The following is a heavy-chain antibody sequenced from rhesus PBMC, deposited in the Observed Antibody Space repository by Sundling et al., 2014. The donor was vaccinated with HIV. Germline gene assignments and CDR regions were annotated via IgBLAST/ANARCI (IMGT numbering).Heavy chain of an antibody. D-gene: IGHD3-3*01. CDR2: ISGSGGST. CDR1: GGSISSNY. J-gene: IGHJ4*01. Sequence: QLQLQESGPGLVKPSETLSLTCAVSGGSISSNYWSWIRQPPGKGLEWIGRISGSGGSTDYNPSLKSRVTISTDTSKNQFSLKLSSVTAADTAVYYCAREEKGITIFGLVIYFDYWGQGVLVTVSS. V-gene: IGHV4-173*01. CDR3: AREEKGITIFGLVIYFDY.